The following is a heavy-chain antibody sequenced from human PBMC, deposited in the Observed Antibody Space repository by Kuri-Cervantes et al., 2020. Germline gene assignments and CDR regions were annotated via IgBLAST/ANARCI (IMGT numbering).Heavy chain of an antibody. J-gene: IGHJ5*02. D-gene: IGHD1-14*01. CDR3: ARRKGNWFDP. CDR1: GHTFTSYG. CDR2: ISAYNGDT. V-gene: IGHV1-18*01. Sequence: ASVKVSCKAAGHTFTSYGISWVRQAPGQGREWMGWISAYNGDTNYAQKLQGRVTMTTDTSTSTAYMELRSLRSDDTAVYYCARRKGNWFDPWGQGTLVTVSS.